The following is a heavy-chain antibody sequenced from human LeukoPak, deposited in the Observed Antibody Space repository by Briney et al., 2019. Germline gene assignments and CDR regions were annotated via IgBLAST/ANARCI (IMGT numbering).Heavy chain of an antibody. CDR3: ARDKGGGNYYFDY. V-gene: IGHV4-59*01. CDR1: GGSFSGYY. Sequence: PSETLSLTCAVYGGSFSGYYWSWIRQSPGKGLEWIGYIYYSGSTNYNPSLKSRVTISVDTSKNQFSLRLSSVTAADTAVYYCARDKGGGNYYFDYWGQGTLVTVSS. CDR2: IYYSGST. D-gene: IGHD4-23*01. J-gene: IGHJ4*02.